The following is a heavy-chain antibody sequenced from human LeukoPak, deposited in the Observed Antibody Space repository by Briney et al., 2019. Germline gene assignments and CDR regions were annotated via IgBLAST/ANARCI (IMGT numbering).Heavy chain of an antibody. D-gene: IGHD6-13*01. CDR2: IYYSGST. CDR3: ATTSAAGTRGSTDY. CDR1: GGSISSSSYY. Sequence: PSETLSLTCTVSGGSISSSSYYWGWIRQPPGKGLEWIGSIYYSGSTYYNPSLKSRVTISVDTSKNQFSLKLSSVTAADTAVYYCATTSAAGTRGSTDYWGQGTLVTVSS. V-gene: IGHV4-39*01. J-gene: IGHJ4*02.